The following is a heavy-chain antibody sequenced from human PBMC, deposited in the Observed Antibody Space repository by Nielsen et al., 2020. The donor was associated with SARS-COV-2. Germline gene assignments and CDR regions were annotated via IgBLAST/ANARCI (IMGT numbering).Heavy chain of an antibody. CDR1: GGSISSSSYY. J-gene: IGHJ5*02. Sequence: SETLSLTCTVSGGSISSSSYYWGWIRQPPGKGLEWIGSIYYSGSTYYNPSLKSRVTISVDTSKNQFSLKLSSVTAADTAVYYCARLLSEPYCSGGSCYVTFDPWGQGTLVTVSS. V-gene: IGHV4-39*07. CDR2: IYYSGST. CDR3: ARLLSEPYCSGGSCYVTFDP. D-gene: IGHD2-15*01.